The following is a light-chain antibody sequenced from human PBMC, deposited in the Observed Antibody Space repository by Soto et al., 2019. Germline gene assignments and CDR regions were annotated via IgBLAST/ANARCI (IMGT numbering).Light chain of an antibody. CDR3: AAWDESLNGQV. J-gene: IGLJ2*01. CDR2: SNN. CDR1: SSNIGSNT. V-gene: IGLV1-44*01. Sequence: QSVLTQPPSASGTPGQRVTISCSGSSSNIGSNTVNWYQQLPGTAPKLLIYSNNQRPSGVPARFSGSKSGTSASLAISGVQSEDEADYYCAAWDESLNGQVFGGGIKLTVL.